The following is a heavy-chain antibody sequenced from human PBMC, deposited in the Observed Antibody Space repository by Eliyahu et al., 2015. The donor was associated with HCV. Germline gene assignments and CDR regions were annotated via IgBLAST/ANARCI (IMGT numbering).Heavy chain of an antibody. D-gene: IGHD4-11*01. CDR2: IIPILGIA. CDR3: ARDLQYGIGFSGSGDHFDY. Sequence: EVKKPGSSVKVSCKASGGTFSSYAISWVRQAPGQGLEWMGRIIPILGIANYAQKFQGRVTITADKSTSTAYMELSSLRSEDTAVYYCARDLQYGIGFSGSGDHFDYWGQGTLVTVSS. J-gene: IGHJ4*02. CDR1: GGTFSSYA. V-gene: IGHV1-69*04.